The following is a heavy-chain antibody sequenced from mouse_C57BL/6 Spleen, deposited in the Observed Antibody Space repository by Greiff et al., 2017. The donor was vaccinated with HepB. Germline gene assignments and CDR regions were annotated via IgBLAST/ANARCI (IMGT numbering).Heavy chain of an antibody. CDR1: GFTFSDYY. D-gene: IGHD1-1*01. Sequence: EVQLVESGGGLVQPGGSLKLSCAASGFTFSDYYMYWVRQTPEKRLEWVAYISNGGGSTYYPDTVKGRFNISRDNAKNTLYLQMSRLKSEDTAMYYCARPIITTVRGFAYWGQGTLVTVSA. V-gene: IGHV5-12*01. CDR2: ISNGGGST. CDR3: ARPIITTVRGFAY. J-gene: IGHJ3*01.